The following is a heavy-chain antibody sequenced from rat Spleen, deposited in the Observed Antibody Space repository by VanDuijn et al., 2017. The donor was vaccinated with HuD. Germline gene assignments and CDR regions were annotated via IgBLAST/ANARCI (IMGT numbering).Heavy chain of an antibody. D-gene: IGHD2-2*01. CDR3: ARAGYLRDWYFDF. Sequence: EVQLVESDGGLVQPGGSMKVSCAASGFTFTDYYMAWVRQAPTKGLEWVASISLGGGNTYYRDSVKVRFTVYRDNANSTLYLQMDNLRSEDTATYYCARAGYLRDWYFDFWGPGTMVTVSS. CDR1: GFTFTDYY. CDR2: ISLGGGNT. V-gene: IGHV5-25*01. J-gene: IGHJ1*01.